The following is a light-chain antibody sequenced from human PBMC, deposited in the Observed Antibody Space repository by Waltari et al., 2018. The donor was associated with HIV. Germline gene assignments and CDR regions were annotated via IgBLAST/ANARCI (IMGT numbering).Light chain of an antibody. V-gene: IGKV1-5*03. CDR3: QQYNSHSYT. CDR1: QIINNW. Sequence: DVQITQSPFTLSASVGDRVAITCRASQIINNWLAWYQQRPGRPPKLLIYNSSNLESGVPVRFIGSGSGAEFTLTIDGLQPDDFATYFCQQYNSHSYTVGQGTRLDI. CDR2: NSS. J-gene: IGKJ2*01.